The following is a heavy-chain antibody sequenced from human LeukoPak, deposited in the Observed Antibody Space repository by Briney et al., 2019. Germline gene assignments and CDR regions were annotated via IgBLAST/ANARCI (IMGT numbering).Heavy chain of an antibody. Sequence: SETLSLTCTVSGGSISSYYWSWIRQPPGKGLEWIGEINHSGSTNYNPSLKSRVTISVDKSKNQFSLKLSSVTAADTAVYYCARGQWLDNYWGQGTLVTVSS. D-gene: IGHD6-19*01. J-gene: IGHJ4*02. CDR3: ARGQWLDNY. V-gene: IGHV4-34*01. CDR2: INHSGST. CDR1: GGSISSYY.